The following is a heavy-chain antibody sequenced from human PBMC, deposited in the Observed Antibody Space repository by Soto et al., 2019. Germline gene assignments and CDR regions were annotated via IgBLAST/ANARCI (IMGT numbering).Heavy chain of an antibody. D-gene: IGHD6-13*01. CDR2: IFYSGST. V-gene: IGHV4-31*03. CDR1: GGSINSGGYY. Sequence: QVQLQESGPGLVKPSQTLSLICTVSGGSINSGGYYWNWIRQHPGKGLEWIGYIFYSGSTYYNPCPRSRVTKSAATSENQFSLNLSSVTAADTAVYFCARGYRQSGYSSSWVFDYWGQGTLVNVSS. J-gene: IGHJ4*02. CDR3: ARGYRQSGYSSSWVFDY.